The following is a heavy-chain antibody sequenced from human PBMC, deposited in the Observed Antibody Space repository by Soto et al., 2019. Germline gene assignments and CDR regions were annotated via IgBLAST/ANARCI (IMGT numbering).Heavy chain of an antibody. CDR3: AKDGGAFCGGDCWGASWDYHHAMAV. D-gene: IGHD2-21*02. V-gene: IGHV3-30*18. Sequence: PGGSLRLSCAASGFTFRSYGMHWVRQAPGKGLEWVAVISYDGSNKYYSDSVKGRFTISRDNSKKTLYLQMNSLRAEDTAVYYCAKDGGAFCGGDCWGASWDYHHAMAVWGQGTTVTVSS. J-gene: IGHJ6*02. CDR1: GFTFRSYG. CDR2: ISYDGSNK.